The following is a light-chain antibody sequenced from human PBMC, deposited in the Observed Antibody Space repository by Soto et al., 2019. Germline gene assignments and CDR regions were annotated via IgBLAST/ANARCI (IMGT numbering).Light chain of an antibody. Sequence: EIVLTQSPATLSVSPGERATLSCRASQSANNNLAWYQQKAGQAPRLLIYGATTSAPGIPSRFSGSGSGTEFALTISSLQSEDIADYHCHQYNHWYTFGQGTKLEIK. CDR1: QSANNN. V-gene: IGKV3-15*01. CDR3: HQYNHWYT. CDR2: GAT. J-gene: IGKJ2*01.